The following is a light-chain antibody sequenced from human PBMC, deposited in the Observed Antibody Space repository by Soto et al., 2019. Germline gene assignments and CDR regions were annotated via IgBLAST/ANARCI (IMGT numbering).Light chain of an antibody. CDR2: DAS. V-gene: IGKV1-5*01. CDR3: QQYNSYSST. CDR1: QSIYNW. J-gene: IGKJ5*01. Sequence: DIQMTQSPSTLSASVGDRVTITCRASQSIYNWLAWYQQRPGQTPKLLIYDASSLESGVPSRFSGSGSGTEFTLTISSLQPDDFATYYCQQYNSYSSTFGQGTRLEI.